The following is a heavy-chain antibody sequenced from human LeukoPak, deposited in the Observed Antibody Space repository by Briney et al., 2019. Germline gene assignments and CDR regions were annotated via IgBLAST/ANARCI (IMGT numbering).Heavy chain of an antibody. CDR3: VRVGYSYGYGDWNHFDY. CDR2: IRYDGSNK. J-gene: IGHJ4*02. D-gene: IGHD5-18*01. V-gene: IGHV3-30*02. Sequence: GGSLRLSCAASGFTFSSYGMHWVRQAPGKGLEWVAFIRYDGSNKYYADSVKGRFTISRDNSKNTLYLQMNSLRAEDTAVYFCVRVGYSYGYGDWNHFDYWGQGTLVTDSS. CDR1: GFTFSSYG.